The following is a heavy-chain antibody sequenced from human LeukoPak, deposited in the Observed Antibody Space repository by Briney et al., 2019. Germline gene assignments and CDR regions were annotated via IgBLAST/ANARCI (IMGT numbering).Heavy chain of an antibody. V-gene: IGHV3-20*04. CDR2: INWNGGST. CDR3: ARDVSMVAGYFDY. CDR1: GFTFDDYG. D-gene: IGHD2-15*01. Sequence: GGSLRLSCAASGFTFDDYGMSCVRHAPGKGLEWVSGINWNGGSTGYADSVKGRFTISRDNAKNSLYLQMNSLRAEDTALYYCARDVSMVAGYFDYWGQGTLVTVSS. J-gene: IGHJ4*02.